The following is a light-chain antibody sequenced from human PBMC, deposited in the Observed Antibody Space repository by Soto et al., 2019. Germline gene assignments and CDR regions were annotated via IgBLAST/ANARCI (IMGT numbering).Light chain of an antibody. J-gene: IGLJ1*01. V-gene: IGLV2-14*01. CDR1: SSDVGGHNS. CDR3: SSYTSSSTYV. Sequence: QSVLTQPASVSGSPGQSITISCTGTSSDVGGHNSVSWYQHHPGKVPKLMIYEVSYRPSGVSNRFSGSKSGSTATLTISGLQAEDEADYYCSSYTSSSTYVFGTGTKVTV. CDR2: EVS.